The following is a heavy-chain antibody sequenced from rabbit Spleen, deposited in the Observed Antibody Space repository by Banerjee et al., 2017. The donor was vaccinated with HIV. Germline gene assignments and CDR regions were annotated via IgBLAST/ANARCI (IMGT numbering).Heavy chain of an antibody. CDR3: ARNFDL. J-gene: IGHJ4*01. Sequence: QSLEESGGGLVKPGASLTLTCTASGFSFTSGYDMCWVRQAPGKGLEWIACAYAGGSGSTYSATWAKGRFTISKSSSTTVTLQMTSLTAADTATYFCARNFDLWGQGTLVTVS. CDR2: AYAGGSGST. V-gene: IGHV1S40*01. CDR1: GFSFTSGYD.